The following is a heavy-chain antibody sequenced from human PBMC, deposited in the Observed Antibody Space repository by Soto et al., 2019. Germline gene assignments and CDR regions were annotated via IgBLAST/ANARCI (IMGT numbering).Heavy chain of an antibody. Sequence: QVQLVESGGGVVQPGRSLRLSCAASGFTFSSYGMHWVRQAPGKGLEWVAVIWYDGSNKYYADSVKGRFTIARDNSKNTLELQMNSLRAEDTAVYYWARAPGNGDYLFWFDPWGQGTLVTVSS. J-gene: IGHJ5*02. CDR1: GFTFSSYG. CDR2: IWYDGSNK. D-gene: IGHD4-17*01. V-gene: IGHV3-33*01. CDR3: ARAPGNGDYLFWFDP.